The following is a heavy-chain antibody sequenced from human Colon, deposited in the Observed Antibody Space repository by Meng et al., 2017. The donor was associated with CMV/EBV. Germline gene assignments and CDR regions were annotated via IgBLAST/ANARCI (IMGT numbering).Heavy chain of an antibody. CDR2: IYYSGRT. J-gene: IGHJ4*02. Sequence: GSLRLSCNVSGDSITSSFWSWIRQPPGKGLEWIGFIYYSGRTIYNPSLKSRVTMSVDTSENQFSLKLTSVTAADAAVYFCAKVGLGASTEIYYFDYWGQGALVTVSS. D-gene: IGHD1-26*01. CDR1: GDSITSSF. V-gene: IGHV4-59*01. CDR3: AKVGLGASTEIYYFDY.